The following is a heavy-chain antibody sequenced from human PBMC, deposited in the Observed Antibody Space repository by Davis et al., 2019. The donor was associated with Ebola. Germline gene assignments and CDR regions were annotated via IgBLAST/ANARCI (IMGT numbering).Heavy chain of an antibody. Sequence: ASVKVSCKASGYTFTGYYMHWVRQAPGQGLEWMGWINPNSGGTNYAQKFQGRVTMTRDTSISTAYMELSRLRSDDTAVYYCARSSLGYSSGWYNFDYWGQGTLVTVSS. CDR2: INPNSGGT. V-gene: IGHV1-2*02. CDR3: ARSSLGYSSGWYNFDY. CDR1: GYTFTGYY. J-gene: IGHJ4*02. D-gene: IGHD6-19*01.